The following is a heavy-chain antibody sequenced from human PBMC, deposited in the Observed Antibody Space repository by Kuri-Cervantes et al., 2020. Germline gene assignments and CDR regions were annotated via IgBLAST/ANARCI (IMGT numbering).Heavy chain of an antibody. V-gene: IGHV5-51*01. J-gene: IGHJ6*02. CDR2: IYPGDSDS. Sequence: GGSLRLSCKGSGYSFSTYWIAWVRQMPGKGLELIGIIYPGDSDSRYSPSFQGQVTISADKSISTAYLQWSSLKASDTAIYYCARHKGLGVWGQGTTVTVSS. CDR1: GYSFSTYW. CDR3: ARHKGLGV.